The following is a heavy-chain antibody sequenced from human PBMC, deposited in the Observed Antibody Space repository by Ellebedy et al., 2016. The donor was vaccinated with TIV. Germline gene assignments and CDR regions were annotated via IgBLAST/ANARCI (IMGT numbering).Heavy chain of an antibody. V-gene: IGHV3-7*01. CDR3: ARDQWLGRAYYFDY. J-gene: IGHJ4*02. D-gene: IGHD6-19*01. Sequence: GESLKISCGTSGFTFSNYWMTWVRQAPGKGLEWVANIKQDGSEMYYVDSVKGQFSISRDNAKKSVFLQMNSLREEDTAVYYCARDQWLGRAYYFDYWGQGTLLTVSS. CDR1: GFTFSNYW. CDR2: IKQDGSEM.